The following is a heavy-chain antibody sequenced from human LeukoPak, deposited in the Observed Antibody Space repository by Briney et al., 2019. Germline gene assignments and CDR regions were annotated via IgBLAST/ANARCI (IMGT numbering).Heavy chain of an antibody. CDR2: IRYDGSNK. Sequence: PGGSLRLSCAASGFTFSSYGMHWVRQAPGKGLEWVAFIRYDGSNKYYADSVKGRFTISRDNSKNTLYLQMNSLRAEDTAVYYCARDSMVTGRITMIVVVIGYFDYWGQGTLVTVSS. CDR3: ARDSMVTGRITMIVVVIGYFDY. J-gene: IGHJ4*02. D-gene: IGHD3-22*01. V-gene: IGHV3-30*02. CDR1: GFTFSSYG.